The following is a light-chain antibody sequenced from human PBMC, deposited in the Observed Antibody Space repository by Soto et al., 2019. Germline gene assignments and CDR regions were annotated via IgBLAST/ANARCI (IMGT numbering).Light chain of an antibody. J-gene: IGLJ2*01. V-gene: IGLV2-8*01. CDR1: SSDVGASNY. CDR3: SSSAGTKNMV. Sequence: QSVLTQPPSASGSPGQSVTISCTGTSSDVGASNYVSWYQQHPGKAPKLMISEVNKRPSGVPDRFSGSQSGNTASLTVSGLQAEDEADYYCSSSAGTKNMVFGGGTKLTVL. CDR2: EVN.